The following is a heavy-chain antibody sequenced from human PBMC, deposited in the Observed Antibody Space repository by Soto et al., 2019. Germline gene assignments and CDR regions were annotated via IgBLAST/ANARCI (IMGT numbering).Heavy chain of an antibody. CDR2: ISYDGSNK. V-gene: IGHV3-30*18. J-gene: IGHJ4*02. CDR3: AKDGEDIVATIPPGLIDY. Sequence: GGSLRLSCAASGFTFSSYGMHWVRQAPGKGLEWVAVISYDGSNKYYADSVKGRFTISRDNSKNTLYLQMNSLRAEDTAVYYCAKDGEDIVATIPPGLIDYWGQGTLVTVSS. D-gene: IGHD5-12*01. CDR1: GFTFSSYG.